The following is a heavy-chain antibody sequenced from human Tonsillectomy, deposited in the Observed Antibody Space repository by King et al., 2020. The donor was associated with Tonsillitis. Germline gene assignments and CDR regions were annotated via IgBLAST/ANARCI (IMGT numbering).Heavy chain of an antibody. CDR3: EGQGSDTRNDYFDY. Sequence: LQLQESGPGLVKPSETLSLTCTVSGGSISSSSYYWGWIRQPPGKGLEWIGSIYYSGSTYYNPSLKSRVTISVDTSKNQFSLKLSSVTAADTAVYYCEGQGSDTRNDYFDYWGQGTLVTVSS. V-gene: IGHV4-39*01. CDR2: IYYSGST. CDR1: GGSISSSSYY. J-gene: IGHJ4*02. D-gene: IGHD3-10*01.